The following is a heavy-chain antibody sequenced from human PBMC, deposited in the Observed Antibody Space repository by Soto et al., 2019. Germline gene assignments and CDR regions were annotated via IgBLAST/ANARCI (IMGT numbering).Heavy chain of an antibody. CDR3: ARDHSIASSGAWWLDP. CDR1: GGTFSSYA. Sequence: SVKVSCKASGGTFSSYAISWVRQAPGQGLEWMGGIIPIFGTANYAQKFQGRVTITADESTSTAYMELSSLRSEDTAVYYCARDHSIASSGAWWLDPWGQGALVTVSS. CDR2: IIPIFGTA. J-gene: IGHJ5*02. D-gene: IGHD6-13*01. V-gene: IGHV1-69*13.